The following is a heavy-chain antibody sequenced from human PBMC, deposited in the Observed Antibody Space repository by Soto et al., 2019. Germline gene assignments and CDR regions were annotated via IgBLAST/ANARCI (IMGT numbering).Heavy chain of an antibody. D-gene: IGHD3-3*02. CDR2: IITIFGTS. CDR1: GSTFNNHA. CDR3: GTGKKREMATFLRDNWFDP. J-gene: IGHJ5*02. Sequence: QVQLVQSGAEVKKPGSSVKGSCKASGSTFNNHAINWVRQAPGQGLEWMAGIITIFGTSNYAQKLQSRVTITADESTRTDYMELRSRRSEDTAVYNCGTGKKREMATFLRDNWFDPGGEGTLVTVSS. V-gene: IGHV1-69*01.